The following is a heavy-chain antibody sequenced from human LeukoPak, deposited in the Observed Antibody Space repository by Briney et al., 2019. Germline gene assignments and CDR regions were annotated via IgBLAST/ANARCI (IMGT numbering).Heavy chain of an antibody. Sequence: HGRSLTLSCAASGFTFSSYAMHWVRQAPGQGLEWVAVISYDGSYKYHADSVKGRFTISRDNSRNTLYLQMNSLRAEDTAVYYCARGISMVRGVLPSYNWFDPWGQGPLVTVSS. V-gene: IGHV3-30-3*01. CDR2: ISYDGSYK. D-gene: IGHD3-10*01. CDR1: GFTFSSYA. CDR3: ARGISMVRGVLPSYNWFDP. J-gene: IGHJ5*02.